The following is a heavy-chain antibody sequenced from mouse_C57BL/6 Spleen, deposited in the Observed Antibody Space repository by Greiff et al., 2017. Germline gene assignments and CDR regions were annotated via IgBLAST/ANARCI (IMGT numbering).Heavy chain of an antibody. D-gene: IGHD2-3*01. J-gene: IGHJ3*01. V-gene: IGHV5-6*01. CDR2: ISSGGSYT. CDR3: ARWDGYYPWFAY. CDR1: GFTFSSYG. Sequence: EVKLMESGGDLVKPGGSLKLSCAASGFTFSSYGMSWVRQTPDKRLEWVATISSGGSYTYYPDSVKGRFTISRDNAKNTLYLQMSSLKSEDTAMYYCARWDGYYPWFAYWGQGTLVTVSA.